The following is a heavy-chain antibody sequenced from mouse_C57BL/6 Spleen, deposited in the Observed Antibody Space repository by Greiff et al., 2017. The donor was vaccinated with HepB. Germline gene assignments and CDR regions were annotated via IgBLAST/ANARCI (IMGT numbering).Heavy chain of an antibody. Sequence: QVQLQQPGAELVKPGASVKMSCKASGYTFTSYWITWVKQRPGQGLEWIGDIYPGSGSTNYNEKFKSKATLTVYTSSSSAYMQLSTPTAEDSAVYDCGRVDGNYFAYWGQGTLVTVSA. CDR3: GRVDGNYFAY. CDR1: GYTFTSYW. D-gene: IGHD2-1*01. V-gene: IGHV1-55*01. CDR2: IYPGSGST. J-gene: IGHJ3*01.